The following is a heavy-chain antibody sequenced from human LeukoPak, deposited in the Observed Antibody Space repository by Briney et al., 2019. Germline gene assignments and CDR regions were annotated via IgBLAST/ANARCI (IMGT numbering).Heavy chain of an antibody. V-gene: IGHV1-18*04. Sequence: ASVKVSCRASGYTFIGFYMHWVRQAPGQGLEWMGWISAYNGNTNYAQKLQGRVTMTTDTSTSTAYMELRSLRSDDTAVYYCARGGYSSSWVTYNWFDPWGQGTLVTVSS. D-gene: IGHD6-13*01. J-gene: IGHJ5*02. CDR2: ISAYNGNT. CDR3: ARGGYSSSWVTYNWFDP. CDR1: GYTFIGFY.